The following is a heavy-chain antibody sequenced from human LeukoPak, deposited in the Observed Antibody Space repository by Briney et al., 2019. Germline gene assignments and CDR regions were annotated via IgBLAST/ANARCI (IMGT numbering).Heavy chain of an antibody. CDR3: ARSEMGYYNYYMDV. CDR2: ISSSSSYI. Sequence: GGSLRLSCAASGFTFSSYSMNWGRQAPGKGLEWVSFISSSSSYIYYADSVKGRFTISGDNAKNSLYLQMNSLRAEDTAVYYCARSEMGYYNYYMDVWGKGTTVTISS. D-gene: IGHD5-24*01. V-gene: IGHV3-21*01. CDR1: GFTFSSYS. J-gene: IGHJ6*03.